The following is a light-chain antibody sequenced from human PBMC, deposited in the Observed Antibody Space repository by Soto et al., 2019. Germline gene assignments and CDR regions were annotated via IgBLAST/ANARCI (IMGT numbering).Light chain of an antibody. CDR1: QDISKY. CDR2: ASA. Sequence: DLQMTQSPSSLSASVADRVSITCRASQDISKYLNWYQQKPGKAPKLLIYASASLQIGVPSRFNGRGSGTDFTLTISSLRPGDFAAYYCQQSYRSPPSTFGQGTKLQI. J-gene: IGKJ2*02. V-gene: IGKV1-39*01. CDR3: QQSYRSPPST.